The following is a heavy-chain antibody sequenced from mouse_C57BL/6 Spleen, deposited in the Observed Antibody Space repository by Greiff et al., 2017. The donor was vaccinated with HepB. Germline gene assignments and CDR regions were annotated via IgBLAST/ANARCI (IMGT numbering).Heavy chain of an antibody. Sequence: QVQLKQPGAELVKPGASVKMSCKASGYTFTSYWITWVKQRPGQGLEWIGDIYPGSGSTNYNEKFKSKATLTVDTSSSTAYMQLSSLTSEDSAVYYCARGSVLRAGFAYWGQGTLVTVSA. D-gene: IGHD1-1*01. CDR3: ARGSVLRAGFAY. CDR1: GYTFTSYW. J-gene: IGHJ3*01. CDR2: IYPGSGST. V-gene: IGHV1-55*01.